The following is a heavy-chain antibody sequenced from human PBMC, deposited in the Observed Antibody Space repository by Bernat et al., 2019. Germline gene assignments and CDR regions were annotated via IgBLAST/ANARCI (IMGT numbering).Heavy chain of an antibody. CDR2: IYYSGST. D-gene: IGHD5-18*01. CDR1: GGSISSYY. J-gene: IGHJ4*02. V-gene: IGHV4-59*01. Sequence: QVQLQESGPGLVKPSETLSLTCTVSGGSISSYYWSWIRQPPGKGLEWIGYIYYSGSTNYNPSLKSRVTISVDTSKNQFSLTLSSVTAADTAVYYCARLERGYSIFDYWGQGTLVTVSS. CDR3: ARLERGYSIFDY.